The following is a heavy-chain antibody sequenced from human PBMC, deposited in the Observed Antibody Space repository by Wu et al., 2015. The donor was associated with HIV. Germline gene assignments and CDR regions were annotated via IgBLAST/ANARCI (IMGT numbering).Heavy chain of an antibody. CDR1: GGTFSSYA. CDR3: ARDLEYSSSPYYYYYYMDV. Sequence: QVQLVQSGAEVKKPGSSVKVSCKASGGTFSSYAISWVRQAPGQGLEWMGGIIPIFGTANYAQKFQGRVTITTDESTSTAYMELSSLRSEDTAVYYCARDLEYSSSPYYYYYYMDVWGKGTTVTVSS. V-gene: IGHV1-69*05. J-gene: IGHJ6*03. CDR2: IIPIFGTA. D-gene: IGHD6-6*01.